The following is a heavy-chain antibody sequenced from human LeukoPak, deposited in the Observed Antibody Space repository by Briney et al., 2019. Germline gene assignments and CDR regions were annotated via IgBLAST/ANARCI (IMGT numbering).Heavy chain of an antibody. Sequence: GGSLRLSCAASGFTFSSYGMHWVRQAPGKGLEWVAFIRYDGSNKYYADSVKGRFTISRDNSKNTLYLQMNSLRAEDTAVYYCAKEDRGYCSGGSCSPDYWGQGTLVTVSS. J-gene: IGHJ4*02. V-gene: IGHV3-30*02. CDR2: IRYDGSNK. CDR1: GFTFSSYG. CDR3: AKEDRGYCSGGSCSPDY. D-gene: IGHD2-15*01.